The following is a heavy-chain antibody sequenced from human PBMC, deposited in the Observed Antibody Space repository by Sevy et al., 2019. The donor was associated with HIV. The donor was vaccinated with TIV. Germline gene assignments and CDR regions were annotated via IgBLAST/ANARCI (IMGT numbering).Heavy chain of an antibody. CDR2: ISNSSSYI. D-gene: IGHD6-13*01. CDR3: TSEKEQLVLWPYYGMDV. Sequence: GGSLRLSCAASGLRFSNYNMNWVRQAPGQGLEWVACISNSSSYIYYVNSVKGRFTISRDNAKNSLYLQMNSLRAEDTAVYYCTSEKEQLVLWPYYGMDVWGQGTTVTVSS. CDR1: GLRFSNYN. V-gene: IGHV3-21*01. J-gene: IGHJ6*02.